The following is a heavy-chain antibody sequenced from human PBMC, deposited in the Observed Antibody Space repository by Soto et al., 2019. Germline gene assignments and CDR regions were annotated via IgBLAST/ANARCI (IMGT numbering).Heavy chain of an antibody. D-gene: IGHD4-4*01. CDR1: GGSISSGGYS. J-gene: IGHJ4*02. CDR3: ARGGASDYSLSYFDY. CDR2: IYHSGST. V-gene: IGHV4-30-2*01. Sequence: SETLSLTCAVSGGSISSGGYSWSWIRQPPGKGLEWTGYIYHSGSTYYNPSLKSRVTISVDRSKNQFSLKLSSVTAADTAVYYCARGGASDYSLSYFDYWGQGTLVTVSS.